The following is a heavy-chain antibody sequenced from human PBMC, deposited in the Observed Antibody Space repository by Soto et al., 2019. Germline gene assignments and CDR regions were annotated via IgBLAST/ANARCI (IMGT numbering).Heavy chain of an antibody. CDR1: GFNVSNNY. CDR2: IYPSGNS. CDR3: AREGVPFDHNYYMDV. J-gene: IGHJ6*03. D-gene: IGHD3-9*01. V-gene: IGHV3-53*04. Sequence: EGQLVESGGGLVQPVGSLRLSCAASGFNVSNNYMSWVRQAPGKGLEWVSVIYPSGNSYFADSVKGRLTLSRHTSKNTLYIQMNSLRAEDTAVYYCAREGVPFDHNYYMDVWGTGTAVTVSS.